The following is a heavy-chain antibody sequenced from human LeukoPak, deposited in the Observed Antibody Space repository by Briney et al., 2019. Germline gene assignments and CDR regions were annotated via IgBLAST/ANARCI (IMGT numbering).Heavy chain of an antibody. Sequence: ASVKVSCKASGYTFTTYAMNWVRQAPGQGLEWMGWINTNTGNPTYAQGFTGRFVFSLDTSVSTAYLQISSLKAEDTAVYYCARDAPRWEVLPRNFGYWGQGTLVTVSS. CDR3: ARDAPRWEVLPRNFGY. D-gene: IGHD1-26*01. J-gene: IGHJ4*02. CDR2: INTNTGNP. V-gene: IGHV7-4-1*02. CDR1: GYTFTTYA.